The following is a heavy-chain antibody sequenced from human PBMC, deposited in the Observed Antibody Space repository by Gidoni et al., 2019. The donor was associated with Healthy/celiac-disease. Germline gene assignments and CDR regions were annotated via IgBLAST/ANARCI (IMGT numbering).Heavy chain of an antibody. CDR3: TTGSGYYDPEYFQH. CDR2: IKSKTDGGTT. J-gene: IGHJ1*01. D-gene: IGHD3-3*01. V-gene: IGHV3-15*01. CDR1: GFTFSNAW. Sequence: EVQLVESGGGLVKPGGSLRLSCAASGFTFSNAWMSWVRQAPGKGLEWVGRIKSKTDGGTTDYAAPVKGRFTISRDDSKNTLYLQMNSLKTEDTAVYYCTTGSGYYDPEYFQHWGQGTLVTVSS.